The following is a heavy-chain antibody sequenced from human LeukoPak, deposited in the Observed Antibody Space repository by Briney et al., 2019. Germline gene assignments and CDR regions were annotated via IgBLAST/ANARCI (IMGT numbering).Heavy chain of an antibody. CDR2: ISSGSSYI. CDR1: GFTFSSYT. CDR3: ARAGAYCSSTSCYGPAYY. J-gene: IGHJ4*02. V-gene: IGHV3-21*01. D-gene: IGHD2-2*01. Sequence: GGSLRLSRAASGFTFSSYTMSWVRQAPGKGLGWVSPISSGSSYIYYADSVKGRFTISRDNAKNSLYLQMNSLRTEDTAVYYCARAGAYCSSTSCYGPAYYWGQGTLVTVSS.